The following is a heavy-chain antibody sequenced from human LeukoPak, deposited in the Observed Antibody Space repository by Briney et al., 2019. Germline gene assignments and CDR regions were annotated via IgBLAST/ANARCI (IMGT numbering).Heavy chain of an antibody. CDR3: ARGRSSTTYYYGSGSYYPTGYNWFDP. V-gene: IGHV4-34*01. CDR1: GGSISSYY. Sequence: SETLSLTCTVSGGSISSYYWSWIRQPPGKGLEWIGEINHSGSTNYNPSLKSRVTISVDMSKNQFSLKLSSVTAADTAVYYCARGRSSTTYYYGSGSYYPTGYNWFDPWGQGTLVTVSS. J-gene: IGHJ5*02. D-gene: IGHD3-10*01. CDR2: INHSGST.